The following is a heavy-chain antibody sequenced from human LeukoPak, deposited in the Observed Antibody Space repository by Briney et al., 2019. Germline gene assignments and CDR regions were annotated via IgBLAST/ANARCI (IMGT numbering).Heavy chain of an antibody. CDR1: GFTFSDYY. CDR3: ARHYFLGSANGGR. D-gene: IGHD2-2*01. CDR2: ICSSGRTI. V-gene: IGHV3-11*01. J-gene: IGHJ4*02. Sequence: GGPLRLSCAASGFTFSDYYMSWIRQAPGKGLEWLSYICSSGRTIYYADSVKGRFTISRDNAKNSLYLQMNSLRVEDTAVYYCARHYFLGSANGGRWGQGTLVTVSS.